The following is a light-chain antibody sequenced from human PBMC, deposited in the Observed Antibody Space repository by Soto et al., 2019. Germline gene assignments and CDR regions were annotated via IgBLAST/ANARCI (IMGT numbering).Light chain of an antibody. Sequence: DIQMTQSPSSLSASVGDRVSITCRASQSISTWLAWYQQQPGGAPRLLIYDASSLQSGVPSRFSGNGSGTEFTLTISSLQPEDFATYYCQQSYSTPLTFGPGTKVDIK. CDR2: DAS. V-gene: IGKV1-39*01. CDR3: QQSYSTPLT. J-gene: IGKJ3*01. CDR1: QSISTW.